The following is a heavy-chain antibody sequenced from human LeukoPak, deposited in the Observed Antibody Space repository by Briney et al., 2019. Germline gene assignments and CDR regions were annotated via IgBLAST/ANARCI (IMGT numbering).Heavy chain of an antibody. J-gene: IGHJ4*02. CDR2: VSGSGDIT. CDR3: ATDLGWKFGTDPFYN. V-gene: IGHV3-23*01. Sequence: GGSLRLSCAASTSTFSSYAMSWVRQAPGKGLEWVSIVSGSGDITSSADSVKGRFTISRDNSKNTLYLQMTSLRAEDTAVYYCATDLGWKFGTDPFYNWGQGTLVIVSS. CDR1: TSTFSSYA. D-gene: IGHD1-14*01.